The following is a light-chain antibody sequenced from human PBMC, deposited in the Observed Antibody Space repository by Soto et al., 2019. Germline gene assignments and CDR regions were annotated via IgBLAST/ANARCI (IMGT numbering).Light chain of an antibody. CDR1: SSDVGGYNY. V-gene: IGLV2-8*01. Sequence: QSALTQPPSASGSPGQSVAISCTGTSSDVGGYNYVSWYQHHPGEAPKLMIYEVSRRPSGVSDRFSGSKSGNTASLTVSGLLAEDEADYYCSSYSGSSNWVFGGGTKLTVL. J-gene: IGLJ3*02. CDR3: SSYSGSSNWV. CDR2: EVS.